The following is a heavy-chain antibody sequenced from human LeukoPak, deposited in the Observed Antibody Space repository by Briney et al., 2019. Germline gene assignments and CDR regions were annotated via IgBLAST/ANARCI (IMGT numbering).Heavy chain of an antibody. CDR1: GGSISSSSYY. CDR2: IYYSGST. CDR3: ARRIAAAGTIDY. Sequence: SETLSLTCTVSGGSISSSSYYWGWIRQPPGKGLEWIGNIYYSGSTYYNPSLKSRVTISVDTSKNQFSLKLSSVTAADTAVYYCARRIAAAGTIDYWGQGTLVTVSS. V-gene: IGHV4-39*01. D-gene: IGHD6-13*01. J-gene: IGHJ4*02.